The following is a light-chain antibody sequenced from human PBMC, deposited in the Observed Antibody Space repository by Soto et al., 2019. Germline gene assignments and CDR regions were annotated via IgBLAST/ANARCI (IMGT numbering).Light chain of an antibody. CDR1: QSIRYW. V-gene: IGKV1-5*01. Sequence: DIQMTQSPSTLSASVGDRVTITCRASQSIRYWVAWYQHKPGKAPKLLIYDASTLESGVPTRFSGSGSGTEFTLTISSLHPDDSATYYCQQYERYSTFGQGTKVDIK. CDR3: QQYERYST. CDR2: DAS. J-gene: IGKJ1*01.